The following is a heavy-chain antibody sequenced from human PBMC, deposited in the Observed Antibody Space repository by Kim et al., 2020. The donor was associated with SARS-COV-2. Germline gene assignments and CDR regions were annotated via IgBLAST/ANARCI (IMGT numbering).Heavy chain of an antibody. D-gene: IGHD1-26*01. J-gene: IGHJ3*02. Sequence: SVKVSCKASGGTFSSYTISWVRQAPGQGLEWMGRIIPILGIANYAQKFQGRVTITADKSTSTAYMELSSLRSEDTAVYYCARDVREWELLGAFDIWGQGAMVTVSS. CDR3: ARDVREWELLGAFDI. V-gene: IGHV1-69*04. CDR2: IIPILGIA. CDR1: GGTFSSYT.